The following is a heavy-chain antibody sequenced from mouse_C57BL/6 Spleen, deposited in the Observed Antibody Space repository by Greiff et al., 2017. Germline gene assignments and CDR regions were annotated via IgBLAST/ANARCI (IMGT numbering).Heavy chain of an antibody. D-gene: IGHD2-3*01. J-gene: IGHJ3*01. CDR1: GFTFSDYY. CDR2: ISNGGGST. Sequence: EVKVVESGGGLVQPGGSLKLSCAASGFTFSDYYMYWVLQTPEKRLEWVAYISNGGGSTYYPDTVKGRFTISRDNAKNTLYLQMSRLKSEDTAMYYCARNGYYPAWFAYWGQGTLVTVSA. V-gene: IGHV5-12*01. CDR3: ARNGYYPAWFAY.